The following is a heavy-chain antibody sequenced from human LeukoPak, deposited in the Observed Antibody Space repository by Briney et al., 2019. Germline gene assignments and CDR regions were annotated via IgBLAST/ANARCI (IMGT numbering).Heavy chain of an antibody. D-gene: IGHD3-10*01. J-gene: IGHJ4*02. V-gene: IGHV3-53*01. CDR3: AKRASGSGTSLYYFDY. Sequence: GGSLRLSCAASGFTVSSNYMSWVRQAPGKGLDWVSGIYSGGSTYYADSVKGRFTISRDNSKNTLYLQMNSLRAEDTAVYYCAKRASGSGTSLYYFDYWGQGTLVTVSS. CDR1: GFTVSSNY. CDR2: IYSGGST.